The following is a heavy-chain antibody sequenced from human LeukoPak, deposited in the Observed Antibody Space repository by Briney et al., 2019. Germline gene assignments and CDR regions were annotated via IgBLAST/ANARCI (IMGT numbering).Heavy chain of an antibody. CDR2: ISGSDDNT. CDR1: GFTFSSYA. D-gene: IGHD3-22*01. J-gene: IGHJ4*02. V-gene: IGHV3-23*01. Sequence: SGGSLRLSCAASGFTFSSYAMSWVRQAPGKGLEWVSGISGSDDNTYYADSVKGRFTISRDNSKNTLYVQVNSLGTEDTAAYYCAKGSYYDSSGSFYFDYWGQGTLVTVSS. CDR3: AKGSYYDSSGSFYFDY.